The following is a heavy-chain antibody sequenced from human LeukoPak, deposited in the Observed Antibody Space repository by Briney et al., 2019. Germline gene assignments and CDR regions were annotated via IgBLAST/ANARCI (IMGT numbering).Heavy chain of an antibody. CDR3: ARDRVVPTHIFVY. J-gene: IGHJ4*02. Sequence: GGSLRLSCAASGFTVSSNYMSWVRQAPGKGLEWVSVIYSGGSTYYADSVTGRFTISRDNSKNTLYLQMNSLRAEDTAVYYCARDRVVPTHIFVYWGQGTLVTVSS. CDR2: IYSGGST. V-gene: IGHV3-66*01. D-gene: IGHD2-15*01. CDR1: GFTVSSNY.